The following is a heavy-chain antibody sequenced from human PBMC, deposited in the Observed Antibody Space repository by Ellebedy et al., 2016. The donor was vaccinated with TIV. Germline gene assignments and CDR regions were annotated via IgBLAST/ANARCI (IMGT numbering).Heavy chain of an antibody. CDR1: GYTFTSHG. CDR2: ISAQNGGT. V-gene: IGHV1-18*01. CDR3: ARDETPDNFDY. J-gene: IGHJ4*02. Sequence: AASVKVSCKASGYTFTSHGISWVRQAPGQGLEWMGWISAQNGGTNYAQKFRGRVTMTTNTPTSTAYVELRSLTSDDTAVYYCARDETPDNFDYWGQGTLVTVSS.